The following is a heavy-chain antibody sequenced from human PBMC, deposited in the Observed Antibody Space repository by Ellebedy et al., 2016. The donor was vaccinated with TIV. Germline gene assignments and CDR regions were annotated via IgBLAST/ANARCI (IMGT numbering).Heavy chain of an antibody. V-gene: IGHV1-69*13. CDR2: IIPIFGTA. D-gene: IGHD5-12*01. CDR1: GGTFSSYA. Sequence: AASVKVSCKASGGTFSSYAISWVRQAPGQGLEWMGGIIPIFGTANYAQKFQGRVTITADESTSTAYVELSSLRSEDTAVYYCAWLRLGDYYYYGMDVWGQGTTVTVSS. CDR3: AWLRLGDYYYYGMDV. J-gene: IGHJ6*02.